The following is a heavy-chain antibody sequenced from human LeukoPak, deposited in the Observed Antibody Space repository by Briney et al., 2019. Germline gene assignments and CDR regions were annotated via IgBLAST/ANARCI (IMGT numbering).Heavy chain of an antibody. CDR1: GGSISSYY. J-gene: IGHJ5*02. V-gene: IGHV4-4*07. Sequence: SETLSLTCTVSGGSISSYYWSWIRQPAGKGLEWIGRIYTSGTTHYNPSLKSRVTMSVDTSKNQFSLKLSSVTAADTAVYYCARGPFYYYDSSGYYTPWGQGTLVTVSS. CDR3: ARGPFYYYDSSGYYTP. CDR2: IYTSGTT. D-gene: IGHD3-22*01.